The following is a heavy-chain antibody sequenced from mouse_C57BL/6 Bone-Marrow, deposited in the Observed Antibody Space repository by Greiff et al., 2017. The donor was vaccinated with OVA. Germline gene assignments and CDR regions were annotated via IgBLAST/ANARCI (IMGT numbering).Heavy chain of an antibody. CDR2: IHPNSGST. CDR3: ARGRGNDWLY. CDR1: GYTFTSYW. Sequence: QVQLKESGAELVKPGASVKLSCKASGYTFTSYWMHWVKQRPGQGLEWIGMIHPNSGSTNYNEKFKSKATLTVDKSSSTAYMQLSSLTSEDSAVYYCARGRGNDWLYWGQGTLVTVSA. D-gene: IGHD2-4*01. V-gene: IGHV1-64*01. J-gene: IGHJ3*01.